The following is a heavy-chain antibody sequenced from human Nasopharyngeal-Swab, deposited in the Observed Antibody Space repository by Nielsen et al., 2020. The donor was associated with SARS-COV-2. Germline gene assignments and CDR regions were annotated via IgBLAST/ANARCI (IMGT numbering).Heavy chain of an antibody. V-gene: IGHV3-13*01. Sequence: GESLKISCAASGFTFSSYDMHWVHQATGKGLEWVSAIGTAGDTYYPGSVKGRFTISRENAKNSLYLQMNSLRAEDTAVYYCAREVYGLDVWGKGTTVTVSS. CDR2: IGTAGDT. CDR3: AREVYGLDV. J-gene: IGHJ6*04. D-gene: IGHD6-6*01. CDR1: GFTFSSYD.